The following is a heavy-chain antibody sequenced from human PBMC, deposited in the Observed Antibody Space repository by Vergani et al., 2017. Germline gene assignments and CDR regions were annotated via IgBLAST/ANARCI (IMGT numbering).Heavy chain of an antibody. CDR1: GYTFTSYG. J-gene: IGHJ4*02. CDR2: IIPIFGIT. V-gene: IGHV1-69*10. Sequence: QVQLVQSGAEVKKPGASVKVSCKASGYTFTSYGISWVRQAPGQGLEWMGGIIPIFGITNYTQKFLGRVTINADISTSTAYMELSSLRSEDTAVYYCARGVGLEWSPGVGAFDYWGQGTLVTVSS. CDR3: ARGVGLEWSPGVGAFDY. D-gene: IGHD3-3*01.